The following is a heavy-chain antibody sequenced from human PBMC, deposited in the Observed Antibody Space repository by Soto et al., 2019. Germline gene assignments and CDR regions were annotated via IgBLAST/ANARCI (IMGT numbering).Heavy chain of an antibody. D-gene: IGHD3-22*01. CDR2: INPNSGGT. J-gene: IGHJ4*02. CDR3: ATYYFDSTGYYYFDY. CDR1: GYTFTGYY. V-gene: IGHV1-2*04. Sequence: ASVKVSCKASGYTFTGYYMHWVRQAPGQGLEWMGWINPNSGGTNYAQKFQGWVTMTRDTSISTAYMELSSLRSEDTAMYYCATYYFDSTGYYYFDYWGQGTLVTVSS.